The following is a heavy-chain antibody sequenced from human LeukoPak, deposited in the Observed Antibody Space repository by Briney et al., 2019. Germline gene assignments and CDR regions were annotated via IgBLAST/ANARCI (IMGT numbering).Heavy chain of an antibody. CDR2: ISGSGGST. CDR1: GSTFSSYA. CDR3: AKDSGSGPTWWFDP. V-gene: IGHV3-23*01. Sequence: GGSLRLSCAASGSTFSSYAMSWVRQAPGKGLEWVSAISGSGGSTYYADSVKGRFTISRDNSKNTLYLQMNSLRAEDTAVYYCAKDSGSGPTWWFDPWGQGTLVTVSS. J-gene: IGHJ5*02. D-gene: IGHD6-19*01.